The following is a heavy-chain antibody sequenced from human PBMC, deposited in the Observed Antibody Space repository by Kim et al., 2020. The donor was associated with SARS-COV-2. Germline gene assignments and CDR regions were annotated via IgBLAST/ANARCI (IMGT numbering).Heavy chain of an antibody. CDR2: ISSSSSYT. CDR3: ASQYYDSSGYINDY. CDR1: GFTFSDYY. J-gene: IGHJ4*02. Sequence: GGSLRLSCAASGFTFSDYYMSWIRQAPGKGLEWVSYISSSSSYTNYADSVKGRFTISRDNAKNSLYLQMNSLRAEDTAVYYCASQYYDSSGYINDYWGQGTLVTVSS. D-gene: IGHD3-22*01. V-gene: IGHV3-11*06.